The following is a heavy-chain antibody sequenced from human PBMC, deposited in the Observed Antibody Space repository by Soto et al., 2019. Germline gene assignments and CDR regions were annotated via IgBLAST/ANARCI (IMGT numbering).Heavy chain of an antibody. D-gene: IGHD6-19*01. V-gene: IGHV1-69*01. CDR1: GGTFSSYA. Sequence: QVQLVQSGAEVKKPGSSVKVSCKASGGTFSSYAISWVRQAPGQGLEWMGGIIPIFGTANYAQKFKGRVTITADESTSTADMELSRLRSEDTAVYYCASPGGTYSSGWYYFDYWGQGTLVTVSS. CDR3: ASPGGTYSSGWYYFDY. CDR2: IIPIFGTA. J-gene: IGHJ4*02.